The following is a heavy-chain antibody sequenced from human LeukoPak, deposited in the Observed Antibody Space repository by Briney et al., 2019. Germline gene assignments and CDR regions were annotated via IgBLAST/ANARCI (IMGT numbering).Heavy chain of an antibody. CDR1: VGSISSYY. V-gene: IGHV4-59*01. D-gene: IGHD3-22*01. J-gene: IGHJ4*02. Sequence: PSESLSLTCTLCVGSISSYYWSWIRQPPGKGLEWIGYISYSGRTNYNPSLKSRVTISVDTYKNQFSLKLSSVTAADTAVYYCARSSSAHYYDSSGYLPSHFDYWGQGTLVTVSS. CDR2: ISYSGRT. CDR3: ARSSSAHYYDSSGYLPSHFDY.